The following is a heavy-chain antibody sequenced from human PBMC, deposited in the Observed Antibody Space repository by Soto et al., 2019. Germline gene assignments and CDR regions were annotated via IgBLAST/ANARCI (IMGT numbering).Heavy chain of an antibody. CDR1: GFRFTSSA. J-gene: IGHJ4*02. Sequence: ASVQAPSKDCGFRFTSSAGQWVRQARGQRLEWIRWIVVGSGNTNNAQKFQERVTIIRDMSTSTAYMELSSLRSEYSAGYFCVLCTTSGCCGRFDYWGQGTLVTVSS. CDR2: IVVGSGNT. CDR3: VLCTTSGCCGRFDY. V-gene: IGHV1-58*01. D-gene: IGHD2-2*01.